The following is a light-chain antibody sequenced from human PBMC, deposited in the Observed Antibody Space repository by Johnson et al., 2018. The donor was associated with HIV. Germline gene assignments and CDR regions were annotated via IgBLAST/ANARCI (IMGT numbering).Light chain of an antibody. CDR2: ENN. V-gene: IGLV1-51*02. Sequence: IGNNYVSWYQQLPGTAPKLLIYENNERPSGIPDRFSGSKSGTSATLGITGLQTGDEADYYCGTWDTSLSAGGVFGTGTKVTVL. J-gene: IGLJ1*01. CDR3: GTWDTSLSAGGV. CDR1: IGNNY.